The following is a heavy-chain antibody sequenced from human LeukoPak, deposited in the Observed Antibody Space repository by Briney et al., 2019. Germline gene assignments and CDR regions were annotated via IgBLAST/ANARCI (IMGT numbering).Heavy chain of an antibody. J-gene: IGHJ4*02. V-gene: IGHV4-61*05. CDR3: ATGGAVPAI. CDR2: IYYSGST. CDR1: GSSIGSGSYY. Sequence: PSETLSLTCTVSGSSIGSGSYYWGCIRQAPGKGLEWIGYIYYSGSTKYNPSLKSRVTISVDTSKNQFSLKLSSVTAADTAVYYCATGGAVPAIRGQGTLVTVSS. D-gene: IGHD2-21*02.